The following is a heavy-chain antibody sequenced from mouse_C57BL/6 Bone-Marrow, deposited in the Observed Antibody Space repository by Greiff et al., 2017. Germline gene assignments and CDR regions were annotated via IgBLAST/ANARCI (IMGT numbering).Heavy chain of an antibody. Sequence: EVQLQESGGDLVKPGGSLKLSCAASGFTFSSYGMSWVRQTPDKRLEWVATISSGGSYTYYPDSVKGRFTISRDNAKNTLYLQMSSLKSEDTAMYYGARRTMITHYYAMDDWGQGTSVTVSS. CDR2: ISSGGSYT. CDR3: ARRTMITHYYAMDD. D-gene: IGHD2-4*01. V-gene: IGHV5-6*01. J-gene: IGHJ4*01. CDR1: GFTFSSYG.